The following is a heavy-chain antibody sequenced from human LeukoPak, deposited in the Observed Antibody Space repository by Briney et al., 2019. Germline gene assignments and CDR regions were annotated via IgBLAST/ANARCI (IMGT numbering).Heavy chain of an antibody. J-gene: IGHJ6*03. Sequence: HPGGSLRLSCAASGFTFSSYAMSWVRQAPGKGLEWVSAISGSGGSTYYADSVKGRFTISRDNSKNTLYLQMNSLRAEDTAVYYCPKDQEFYYYMDVWGKGTTVTVSS. D-gene: IGHD3-10*01. CDR1: GFTFSSYA. V-gene: IGHV3-23*01. CDR2: ISGSGGST. CDR3: PKDQEFYYYMDV.